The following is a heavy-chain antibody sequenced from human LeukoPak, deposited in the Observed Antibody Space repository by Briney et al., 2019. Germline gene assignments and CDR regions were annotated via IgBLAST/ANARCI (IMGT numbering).Heavy chain of an antibody. D-gene: IGHD3-9*01. V-gene: IGHV3-7*03. J-gene: IGHJ4*02. Sequence: PGGSLRLSCEASGFTFSTYWMIWVRQAPGKGLEWVANINQDGSKKYYVDSIKGRFTISRDNSKNTLYLQMNSLRAEDTAVYYCAKEFNGLRYFDWDYFDYWGQGTLVTVSS. CDR1: GFTFSTYW. CDR2: INQDGSKK. CDR3: AKEFNGLRYFDWDYFDY.